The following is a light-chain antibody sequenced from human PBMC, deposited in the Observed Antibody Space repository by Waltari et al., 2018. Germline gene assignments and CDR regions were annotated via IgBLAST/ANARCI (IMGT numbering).Light chain of an antibody. J-gene: IGKJ3*01. CDR1: QGISSW. CDR3: QQGYNTPFT. V-gene: IGKV1-12*01. CDR2: AAS. Sequence: GDKVTITCRASQGISSWLAWYQQKPGKALKLLIYAASSLQSGVPSRFSGSGSGTDYTLTISSLQPEDFATYYCQQGYNTPFTFGPGTKLDIK.